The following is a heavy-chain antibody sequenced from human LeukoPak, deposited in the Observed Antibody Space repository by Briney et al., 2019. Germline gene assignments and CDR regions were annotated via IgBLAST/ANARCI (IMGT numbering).Heavy chain of an antibody. CDR1: GFTFSSYE. CDR3: AKDLKEGFCSTTSCYGIDS. J-gene: IGHJ4*02. Sequence: PGGSLRLSCAVSGFTFSSYEMNWVRQAPGKGLEWVSYISSSGSTTYYADSVKGRFTISRDNAKNSLYLQMNSLRAEDTALYYCAKDLKEGFCSTTSCYGIDSWGQGTLVTVSS. CDR2: ISSSGSTT. D-gene: IGHD2-2*01. V-gene: IGHV3-48*03.